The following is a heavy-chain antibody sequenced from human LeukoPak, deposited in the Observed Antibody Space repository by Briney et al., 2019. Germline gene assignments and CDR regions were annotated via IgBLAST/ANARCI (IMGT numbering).Heavy chain of an antibody. D-gene: IGHD4-17*01. J-gene: IGHJ4*02. CDR1: GGSFSGYC. CDR2: INRSGST. Sequence: SETLSLTCAVYGGSFSGYCWSWIRQPPGKGLEWIGEINRSGSTNYNPSLKSRVTISADTSKNQFSLKLSSVTAADTAVYYCARVRGARMTTVTNWGQGTLVTVSS. CDR3: ARVRGARMTTVTN. V-gene: IGHV4-34*01.